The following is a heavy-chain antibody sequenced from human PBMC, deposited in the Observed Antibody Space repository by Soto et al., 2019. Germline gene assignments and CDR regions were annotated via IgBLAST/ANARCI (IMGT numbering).Heavy chain of an antibody. CDR2: ISAYNGNA. J-gene: IGHJ4*02. V-gene: IGHV1-18*01. D-gene: IGHD3-10*01. Sequence: QVQLVQSGAEVKKPGASVKVPCKASGVTFTNYAINWVRQAPGQGLEWMGWISAYNGNANTAQKLQGRVTMTTDTSTSTAYMELRSLGSDDTAVYYCARVGVGEFVYYFDYWGQGTLVTVSS. CDR1: GVTFTNYA. CDR3: ARVGVGEFVYYFDY.